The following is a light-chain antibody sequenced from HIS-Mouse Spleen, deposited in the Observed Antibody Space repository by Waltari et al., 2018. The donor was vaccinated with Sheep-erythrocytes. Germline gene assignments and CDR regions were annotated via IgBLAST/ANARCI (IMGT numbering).Light chain of an antibody. V-gene: IGLV2-11*01. CDR1: SSDVGGYNY. Sequence: QSALTQPRSVSGSPGQSVTISCTGTSSDVGGYNYVSWYQQHPGKAPKLMIYDVSKRPSGVSNRFSGSKSGNTASLTISGLQAEDEADYYCCSYAGSSTWVFGGGTK. J-gene: IGLJ3*02. CDR2: DVS. CDR3: CSYAGSSTWV.